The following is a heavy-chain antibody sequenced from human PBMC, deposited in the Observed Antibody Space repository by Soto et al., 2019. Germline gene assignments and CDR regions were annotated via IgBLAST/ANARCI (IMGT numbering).Heavy chain of an antibody. Sequence: VASVKVSCKASGGTFSSYAISWVRQAPGQGLEWMGGIIPIFGTANYAQKFQGRVTITADESTSTAYMELSSLRSEDTAVYYCARLYGGNSSPQWGQGTLVTVSS. V-gene: IGHV1-69*13. CDR2: IIPIFGTA. J-gene: IGHJ4*02. CDR1: GGTFSSYA. CDR3: ARLYGGNSSPQ. D-gene: IGHD2-21*02.